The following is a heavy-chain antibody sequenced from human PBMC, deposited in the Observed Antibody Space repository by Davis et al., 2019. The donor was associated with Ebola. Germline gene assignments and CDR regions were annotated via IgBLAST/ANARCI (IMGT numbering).Heavy chain of an antibody. CDR3: ARVRYCSSTSFLIYNYYMDV. Sequence: SETLSLTCTVSGYSIRSGYYWGWIRQPQGKGLEWIGYIYYSGTTYYNPSLKSRVTISVDTSKNQFSLKLSSVTAAATAVYYCARVRYCSSTSFLIYNYYMDVWGKVTTVTVSS. D-gene: IGHD2-2*01. J-gene: IGHJ6*03. CDR1: GYSIRSGYY. V-gene: IGHV4-38-2*02. CDR2: IYYSGTT.